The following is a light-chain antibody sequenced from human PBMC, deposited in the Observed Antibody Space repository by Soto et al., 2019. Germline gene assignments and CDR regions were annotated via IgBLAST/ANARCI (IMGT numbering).Light chain of an antibody. V-gene: IGKV1-5*01. J-gene: IGKJ1*01. CDR1: QSISSW. CDR2: DAS. Sequence: DIQMTQSPPTLSASVGDRVIVTCRASQSISSWLAWYQQKPGKAPKLLIYDASSLESGVPSRFSGSGSGTEFTLTISSLQPDDFATYYCQQYNSYSRTFGQGTKVDIK. CDR3: QQYNSYSRT.